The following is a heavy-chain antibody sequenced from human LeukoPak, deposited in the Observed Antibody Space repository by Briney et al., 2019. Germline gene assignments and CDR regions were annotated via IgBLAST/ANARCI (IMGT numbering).Heavy chain of an antibody. CDR3: ARACSSSWLHYFDY. D-gene: IGHD6-13*01. Sequence: GESLMISCKGSGYSFPNYWISWVRQMPGKGLEWMGIIFPGDSDTRYSPSFQGQVTISADKSISTAYLQWSSLKASDTAIYYCARACSSSWLHYFDYWGQGTLVTVSS. V-gene: IGHV5-51*01. J-gene: IGHJ4*02. CDR2: IFPGDSDT. CDR1: GYSFPNYW.